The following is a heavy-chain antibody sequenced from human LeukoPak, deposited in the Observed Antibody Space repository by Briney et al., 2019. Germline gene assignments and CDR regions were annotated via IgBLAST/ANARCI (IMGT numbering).Heavy chain of an antibody. D-gene: IGHD4-11*01. CDR3: ARSNYGGFDY. V-gene: IGHV4-34*01. Sequence: SETLSLTCAVYGGSFSGYYWSWIRQPPGKGLEWIGEINHSGSTNYNPSLKSRVTISVDTSKNQFSLKLSSVTAADTAVYYCARSNYGGFDYWGQGTLVTVSS. CDR2: INHSGST. J-gene: IGHJ4*02. CDR1: GGSFSGYY.